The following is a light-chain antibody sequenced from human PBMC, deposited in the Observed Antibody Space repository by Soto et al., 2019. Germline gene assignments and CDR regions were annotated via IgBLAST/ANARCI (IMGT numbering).Light chain of an antibody. CDR2: EVS. CDR1: SSDVGAYDY. V-gene: IGLV2-14*01. Sequence: QSALTQPASVSGSPGQSITISCTGTSSDVGAYDYVSWYQLHPGKAPKLMVFEVSNRPSGVSYRFSGSKSGTTASLTISRLQAEGEADYFCSSYSISTAYLFGTGTKVNIL. J-gene: IGLJ1*01. CDR3: SSYSISTAYL.